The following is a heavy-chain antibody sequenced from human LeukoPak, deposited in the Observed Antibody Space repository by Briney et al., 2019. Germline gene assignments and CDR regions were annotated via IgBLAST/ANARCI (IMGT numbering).Heavy chain of an antibody. V-gene: IGHV3-74*01. CDR2: IDSYGSIT. J-gene: IGHJ4*02. D-gene: IGHD5-24*01. Sequence: GESLRLSCAASGFTFSRKWMHWVRQAPGKGLVWVSRIDSYGSITNYADSVRGRFTISRDNSRNTVYLQMNSLRAEDTAVYYCAKDDRWLQFCCWGQGTLVTVSA. CDR3: AKDDRWLQFCC. CDR1: GFTFSRKW.